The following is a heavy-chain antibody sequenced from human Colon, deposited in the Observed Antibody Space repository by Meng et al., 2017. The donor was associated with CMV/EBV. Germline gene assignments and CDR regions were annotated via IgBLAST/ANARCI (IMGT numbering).Heavy chain of an antibody. J-gene: IGHJ4*02. CDR1: GGSISSYY. V-gene: IGHV4-4*07. D-gene: IGHD5-18*01. CDR2: IYPSGFP. CDR3: ARAQYTYGYWIFDY. Sequence: QVQLQGSGPGLVKPSEPLSLSCTVSGGSISSYYWSWIRQPAGKGLEWIGRIYPSGFPKYKPSLESRVTMSADTSKNQISLKLTSVTAADTAVYYCARAQYTYGYWIFDYWGQGTLVTVSS.